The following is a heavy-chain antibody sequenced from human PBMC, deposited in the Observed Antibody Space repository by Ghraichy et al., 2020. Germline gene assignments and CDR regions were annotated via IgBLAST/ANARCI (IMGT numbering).Heavy chain of an antibody. CDR1: GGSISSSSYY. Sequence: SETLSLTCTVSGGSISSSSYYWGWIRQPPGKGLEWIGSIYYSGSTYYNPSLKGRVTISVDTSKNQFSLRLSSVTAADTAVYYCARRSVGYSYGYVDYWGQGTLVTVSS. D-gene: IGHD5-18*01. CDR2: IYYSGST. CDR3: ARRSVGYSYGYVDY. J-gene: IGHJ4*02. V-gene: IGHV4-39*01.